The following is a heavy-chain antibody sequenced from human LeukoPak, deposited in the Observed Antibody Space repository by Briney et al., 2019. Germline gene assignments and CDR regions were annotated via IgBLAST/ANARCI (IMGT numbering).Heavy chain of an antibody. J-gene: IGHJ5*02. CDR2: MKPNSGNT. D-gene: IGHD2-15*01. Sequence: GASVKVSCKASGYTFTSYDINWVRQATGQGLEWMGWMKPNSGNTGYAQKFQGRVTMTRNTSISTAYMELSSLRSEDTAVYYCARGTGYCSGGSCYYQKNWFDPWGQGTLVTVSS. CDR1: GYTFTSYD. CDR3: ARGTGYCSGGSCYYQKNWFDP. V-gene: IGHV1-8*01.